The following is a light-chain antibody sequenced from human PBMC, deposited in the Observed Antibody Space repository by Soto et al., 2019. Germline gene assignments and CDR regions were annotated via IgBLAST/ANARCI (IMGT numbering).Light chain of an antibody. CDR3: MQSQQSPPT. CDR2: FGS. J-gene: IGKJ1*01. V-gene: IGKV2-28*01. Sequence: DIVMTQSPLSLPVTPGEPASISCSSSQSLLQSNGYNYLDWYLQKPGQSPQLLIHFGSYRASGVPDRFSGSGSGTDFTLKIRRVEAEDVGVYYCMQSQQSPPTFGQGTEVEI. CDR1: QSLLQSNGYNY.